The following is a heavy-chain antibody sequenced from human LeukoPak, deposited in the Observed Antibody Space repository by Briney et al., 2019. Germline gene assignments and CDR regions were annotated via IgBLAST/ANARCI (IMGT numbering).Heavy chain of an antibody. Sequence: PGGSLRLSCVASGFPFSSCAMHWVRQAPGKGLEWVAVIRYDGSNKKYADSVKGRFTISRDNSKNTLYLQMNSLSPEDTAVYYCAKRGSLWDIDYWGQGTLVTVSS. CDR2: IRYDGSNK. D-gene: IGHD1-26*01. CDR3: AKRGSLWDIDY. CDR1: GFPFSSCA. V-gene: IGHV3-33*06. J-gene: IGHJ4*02.